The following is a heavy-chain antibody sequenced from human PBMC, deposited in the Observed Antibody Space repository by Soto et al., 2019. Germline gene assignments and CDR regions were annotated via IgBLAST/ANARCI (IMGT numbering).Heavy chain of an antibody. CDR2: IRGDDANT. J-gene: IGHJ4*02. CDR1: GFTFSSSA. Sequence: TGGSLRLSCAASGFTFSSSAMTWVRQAPGKGLEWVSTIRGDDANTYYADSVKGRFTISRDNSKITLYLQMNSLRAEDTAVYYCAKNIYNYGSRFDYWGQGTLVTVSS. V-gene: IGHV3-23*01. CDR3: AKNIYNYGSRFDY. D-gene: IGHD5-18*01.